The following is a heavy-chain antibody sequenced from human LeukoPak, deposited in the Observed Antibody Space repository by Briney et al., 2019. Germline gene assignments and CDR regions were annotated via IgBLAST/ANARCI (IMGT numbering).Heavy chain of an antibody. J-gene: IGHJ4*02. Sequence: SESLSLTCAVYGGSFSGYYWSWIRQPPGKGLEWIGEINHSGSTNYNPSLKSRVTISVDTSKNQFSLKLSSVTAADTAVYYCARYLIAGGRVLDYWGQGTLVTVSS. CDR2: INHSGST. V-gene: IGHV4-34*01. D-gene: IGHD2/OR15-2a*01. CDR1: GGSFSGYY. CDR3: ARYLIAGGRVLDY.